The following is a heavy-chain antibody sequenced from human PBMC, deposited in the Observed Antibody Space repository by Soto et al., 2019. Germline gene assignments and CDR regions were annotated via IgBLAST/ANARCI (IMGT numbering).Heavy chain of an antibody. D-gene: IGHD2-15*01. CDR1: GYTFTSYG. Sequence: ASVKVSCKASGYTFTSYGISWVRQAPGQGLEWMGWISAYNGNTNYAQKLQGRVTMTTDTSTSTAYMELRSLRSDDTAVYYCARDTSIVVVVAAPDAFDIWGQGTMVTVSS. J-gene: IGHJ3*02. CDR2: ISAYNGNT. CDR3: ARDTSIVVVVAAPDAFDI. V-gene: IGHV1-18*01.